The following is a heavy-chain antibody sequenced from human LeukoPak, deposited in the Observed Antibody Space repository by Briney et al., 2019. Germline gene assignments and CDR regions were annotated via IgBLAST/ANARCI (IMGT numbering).Heavy chain of an antibody. CDR1: GFTVSSNY. CDR2: IDGDGTTA. Sequence: GGSLRLSCAASGFTVSSNYMSWVRQAPGKGLVWVSRIDGDGTTANYAESVKGRFTISRDNANNTLYLQINSLSAEDTAVYYCYVHHYYYYMDVWGKGTTVTVSS. D-gene: IGHD3-16*01. CDR3: YVHHYYYYMDV. V-gene: IGHV3-74*01. J-gene: IGHJ6*03.